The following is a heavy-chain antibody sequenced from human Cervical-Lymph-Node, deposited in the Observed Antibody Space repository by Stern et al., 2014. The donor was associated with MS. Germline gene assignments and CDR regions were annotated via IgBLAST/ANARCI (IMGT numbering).Heavy chain of an antibody. V-gene: IGHV3-23*01. D-gene: IGHD2-2*01. CDR2: ISDSGVYT. CDR3: AKDLGRGVVVVPLYGLDV. CDR1: GFTFSTYA. Sequence: EVQLLESGGGLVQPGGSLRLSCAAPGFTFSTYAFSWVRQAPGKALECVSSISDSGVYTYYADSVKGRFTISRDNSKSMLYLEMQSLRAEDTAVYHCAKDLGRGVVVVPLYGLDVWGQGTTVTVSS. J-gene: IGHJ6*02.